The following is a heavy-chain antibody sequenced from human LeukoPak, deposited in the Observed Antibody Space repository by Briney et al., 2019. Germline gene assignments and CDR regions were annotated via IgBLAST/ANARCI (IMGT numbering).Heavy chain of an antibody. V-gene: IGHV1-69*13. CDR1: GYTLTELS. J-gene: IGHJ6*04. CDR3: ARDRYSTYYDFWSGFTRRLDV. Sequence: SVKVSCKVSGYTLTELSMHWVRQAPGKGLEWMGGIIPIFGTANYAQKFQGRVTITADESTSTAYMELSSLRSEDTAVYYCARDRYSTYYDFWSGFTRRLDVWGKGTPVTVSS. CDR2: IIPIFGTA. D-gene: IGHD3-3*01.